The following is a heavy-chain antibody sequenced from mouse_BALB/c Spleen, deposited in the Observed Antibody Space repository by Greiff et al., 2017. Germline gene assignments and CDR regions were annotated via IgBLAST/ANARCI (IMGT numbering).Heavy chain of an antibody. CDR1: GFAVSSYD. CDR2: ISSGGGST. D-gene: IGHD2-10*02. V-gene: IGHV5-12-1*01. J-gene: IGHJ4*01. Sequence: EVKLVESGGGLVKPGGSLKLSCAASGFAVSSYDMSWVRQTPEKRLEWVAYISSGGGSTYYPDTVKGRFTISRDNAKNTLYLQMSSLKSEDTAMYYCARREYGNSMDYWGQGTSVTVSS. CDR3: ARREYGNSMDY.